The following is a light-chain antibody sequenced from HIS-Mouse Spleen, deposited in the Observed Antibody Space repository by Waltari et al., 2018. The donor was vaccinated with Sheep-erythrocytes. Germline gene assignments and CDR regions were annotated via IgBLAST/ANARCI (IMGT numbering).Light chain of an antibody. V-gene: IGLV2-8*01. CDR2: EVS. CDR1: SRDVGGYHY. J-gene: IGLJ3*02. Sequence: QSALTQPPSASGSPGQSVTIPCTGTSRDVGGYHYVSWYQQHPGKAPKPMVYEVSKRPSGVPDRFSGSKSGNTASLTVSGLQAEDEADYYCSSYAGSNNWVFGGGTKLTVL. CDR3: SSYAGSNNWV.